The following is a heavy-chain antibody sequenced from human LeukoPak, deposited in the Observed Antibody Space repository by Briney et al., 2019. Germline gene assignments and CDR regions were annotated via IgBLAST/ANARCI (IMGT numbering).Heavy chain of an antibody. Sequence: TSETLSLTCSVSGCSICVFYWGWFRQPPGKALEWIGYVSNIGSTKYTPSLRSRVTISGDTSRNQFSLKLSSVTAADTAVYYCARAGPGGPFDYWGQGTQVTVSS. CDR3: ARAGPGGPFDY. J-gene: IGHJ4*02. V-gene: IGHV4-59*08. CDR2: VSNIGST. D-gene: IGHD2-8*02. CDR1: GCSICVFY.